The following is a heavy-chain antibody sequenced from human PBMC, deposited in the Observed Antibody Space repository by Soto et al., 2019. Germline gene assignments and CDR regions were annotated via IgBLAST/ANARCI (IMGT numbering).Heavy chain of an antibody. CDR2: IIPIFGTA. CDR3: ASPDTTHYCYYGMDV. J-gene: IGHJ6*02. D-gene: IGHD5-18*01. Sequence: QVQLVQSGAEVKKPGSSVKVSCKASGGTFSSYAISWVRQAPGQGLEWMGGIIPIFGTANYAQKFKGRVTITADESTSTAYMELSSLSSEDTAVYYGASPDTTHYCYYGMDVWGQGTTVTVSS. V-gene: IGHV1-69*12. CDR1: GGTFSSYA.